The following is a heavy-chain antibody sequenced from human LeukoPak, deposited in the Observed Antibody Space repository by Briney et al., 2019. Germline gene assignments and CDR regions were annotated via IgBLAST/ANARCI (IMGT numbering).Heavy chain of an antibody. CDR1: GGSISSSSYY. D-gene: IGHD2-8*01. Sequence: SETLSLTCTVSGGSISSSSYYWGWIRQPPGKGLEWIGSIYYSGSTYYNPSLKSRVTISVDTSKNQFSLKLSSVTAADTAVYYCARSGRSIVLMVYARFGYYYMDVWGKGTTVTISS. CDR3: ARSGRSIVLMVYARFGYYYMDV. J-gene: IGHJ6*03. CDR2: IYYSGST. V-gene: IGHV4-39*07.